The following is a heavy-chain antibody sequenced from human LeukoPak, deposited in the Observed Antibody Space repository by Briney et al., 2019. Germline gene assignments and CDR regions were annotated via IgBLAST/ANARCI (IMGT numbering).Heavy chain of an antibody. J-gene: IGHJ4*02. V-gene: IGHV1-69*05. CDR1: GGTFSSYA. Sequence: ASVKVSCKASGGTFSSYAISWVRQAPGQGLEWMGGIIPIFGTANYAQKFQGRVTITTDESTSTAYMELSSLRSEDTAVYYCASNVEADVWGSYRYGAFDYWGQGTLVTVSS. CDR2: IIPIFGTA. CDR3: ASNVEADVWGSYRYGAFDY. D-gene: IGHD3-16*02.